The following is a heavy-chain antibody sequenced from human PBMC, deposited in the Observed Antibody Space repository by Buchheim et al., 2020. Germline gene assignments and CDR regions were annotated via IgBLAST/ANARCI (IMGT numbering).Heavy chain of an antibody. Sequence: EVQLVESGGGLVKPGGSLRLFCADSGFTFNKAWMNWVRQAPGKGLEWVGRIKSKSDGGTVDYAAAVKGRFTISRDDSKSTLYLQMNSLKIEDTAVYYCTTEAGGSDFDYWGQGTL. CDR3: TTEAGGSDFDY. CDR1: GFTFNKAW. V-gene: IGHV3-15*07. J-gene: IGHJ4*02. D-gene: IGHD6-25*01. CDR2: IKSKSDGGTV.